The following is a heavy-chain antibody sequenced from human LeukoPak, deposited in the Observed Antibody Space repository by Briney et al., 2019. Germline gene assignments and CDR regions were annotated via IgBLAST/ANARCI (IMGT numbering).Heavy chain of an antibody. D-gene: IGHD2-15*01. Sequence: GGSLRLSCAASGFTFSSYAMSWVRQAPGKGLEWASSITSGGGTSDADSVKGRFTISRDDSKNTLYLQMNSLRAEDTAIYYCAKSSAGRYDYWGQGTLVTVSS. CDR3: AKSSAGRYDY. CDR2: ITSGGGT. V-gene: IGHV3-23*01. J-gene: IGHJ4*02. CDR1: GFTFSSYA.